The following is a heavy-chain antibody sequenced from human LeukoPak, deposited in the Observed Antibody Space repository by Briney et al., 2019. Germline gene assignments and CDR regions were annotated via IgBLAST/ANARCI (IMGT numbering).Heavy chain of an antibody. CDR2: INHSGST. J-gene: IGHJ4*02. V-gene: IGHV4-34*01. D-gene: IGHD3-10*01. CDR1: GESFSGYY. Sequence: SETLSLTCAVYGESFSGYYWSWIRQPPGKGLEWLGEINHSGSTNYNPSLKSRVTISVDTSKNQFSLKLSSVTAADTAVYYCARGGGRAYYGSGTVDYWGQGTLVTVSS. CDR3: ARGGGRAYYGSGTVDY.